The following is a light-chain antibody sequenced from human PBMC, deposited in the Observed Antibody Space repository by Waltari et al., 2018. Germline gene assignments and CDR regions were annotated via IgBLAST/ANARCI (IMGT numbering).Light chain of an antibody. V-gene: IGKV3-15*01. CDR2: GAS. Sequence: EIVMTQSPAILSVPPGEAATLSCTTSEFISRNLAWYQHIPGQPPRLLSYGASNRSAGIPPRFRCSGSGTEFTLTISSLKSEDFALYYCQQYQNWPRTFGQGTKVDVK. CDR1: EFISRN. CDR3: QQYQNWPRT. J-gene: IGKJ1*01.